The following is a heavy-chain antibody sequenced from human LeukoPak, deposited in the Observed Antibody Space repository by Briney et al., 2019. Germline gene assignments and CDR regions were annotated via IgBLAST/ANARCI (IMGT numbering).Heavy chain of an antibody. J-gene: IGHJ5*02. V-gene: IGHV4-34*01. CDR2: INHSGST. Sequence: SETLSLTCAVYGGSFSGYYWSWIRQPPGKGLEWIGEINHSGSTNYNPSLKSRVTISVDTSKNQFSLKLSSVTAADTAVYYRARLPSDGFDPWGQGTLVTVSS. CDR3: ARLPSDGFDP. CDR1: GGSFSGYY.